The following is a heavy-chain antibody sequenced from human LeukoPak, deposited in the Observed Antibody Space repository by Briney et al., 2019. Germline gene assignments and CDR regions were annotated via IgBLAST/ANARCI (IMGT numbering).Heavy chain of an antibody. Sequence: GASVKVSCKASGYTFTSYAMHRVREAPGQRLEWMGWINAGNGNTKYSQKFQGRVTITRDTSASTAYMELSSLRSEDTAVYCCASGSGSYYDPFDYWGQGTLVTVSS. CDR3: ASGSGSYYDPFDY. D-gene: IGHD1-26*01. V-gene: IGHV1-3*01. CDR2: INAGNGNT. CDR1: GYTFTSYA. J-gene: IGHJ4*02.